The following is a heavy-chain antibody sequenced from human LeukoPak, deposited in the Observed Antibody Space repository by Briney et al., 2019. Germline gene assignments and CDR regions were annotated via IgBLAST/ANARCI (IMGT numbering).Heavy chain of an antibody. Sequence: GGSLRLSCAASGFTFSSSWMNWVRQAPGKGLEWVAIINEDGSEKYYADSVKGRFTVSRDNSKNSLYLQMNSLRAGDTAVYYCARDSGRSRLDYWGQGILVTVSS. CDR3: ARDSGRSRLDY. V-gene: IGHV3-7*01. D-gene: IGHD6-19*01. J-gene: IGHJ4*02. CDR2: INEDGSEK. CDR1: GFTFSSSW.